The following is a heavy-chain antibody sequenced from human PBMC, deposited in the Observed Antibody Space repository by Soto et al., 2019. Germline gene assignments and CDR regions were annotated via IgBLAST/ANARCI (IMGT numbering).Heavy chain of an antibody. CDR1: GYTFTSYV. D-gene: IGHD2-21*01. CDR2: ISAYNGNT. J-gene: IGHJ3*02. CDR3: ARPLLRDGMCDAFDI. Sequence: ASVKVSCKASGYTFTSYVISWVRQAPGQGLEWMGWISAYNGNTNYAQKLQGRVTMTTDTSTSTAYMELRSLRSDDTAVYYCARPLLRDGMCDAFDIWGQGTMVTVSS. V-gene: IGHV1-18*01.